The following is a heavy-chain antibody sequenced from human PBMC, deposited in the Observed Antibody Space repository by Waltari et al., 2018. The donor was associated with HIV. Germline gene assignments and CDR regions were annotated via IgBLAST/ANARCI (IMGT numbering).Heavy chain of an antibody. CDR3: ARAVELGSWFDP. J-gene: IGHJ5*02. D-gene: IGHD1-26*01. Sequence: QVQLQESGPGLVKPSETLSLTCTVSGGSISSYYWSWIRQPPGKGLEWIGYIYYSGSTNYNPSLKSRVTISVDTSKNQFSLKLSSVTAADTAVYYCARAVELGSWFDPWGQGTLVTVSS. CDR2: IYYSGST. V-gene: IGHV4-59*01. CDR1: GGSISSYY.